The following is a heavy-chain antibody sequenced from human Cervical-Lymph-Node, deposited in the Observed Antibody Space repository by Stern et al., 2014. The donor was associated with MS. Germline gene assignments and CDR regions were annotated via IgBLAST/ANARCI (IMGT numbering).Heavy chain of an antibody. D-gene: IGHD3-22*01. CDR2: INPNSGGT. CDR3: ARGRYYDGSGYYLAF. CDR1: GYTFTDYY. V-gene: IGHV1-2*02. Sequence: QVQLVQSGAEVKRPGASVKVSCKASGYTFTDYYVHWVRQAPGQGLEWMGWINPNSGGTNYAQKFQGRVTMTRNTSISTAYMELRSLRSDDTAVYYCARGRYYDGSGYYLAFWGQGTLVTVSS. J-gene: IGHJ4*02.